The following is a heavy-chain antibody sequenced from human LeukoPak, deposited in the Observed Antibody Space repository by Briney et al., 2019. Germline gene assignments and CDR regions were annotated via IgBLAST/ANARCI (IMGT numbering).Heavy chain of an antibody. CDR2: IYTSGST. D-gene: IGHD2-2*01. J-gene: IGHJ6*02. Sequence: PSETLSLTCTVSGGSISSYYWSWIRQPAGKGLEWIGRIYTSGSTNYNPSLKSRVTMSVDTSKNQFSLKLSSVTAADTAEYYCARDGEVPANDYYYGMDVWGQGTTVTVSS. CDR3: ARDGEVPANDYYYGMDV. CDR1: GGSISSYY. V-gene: IGHV4-4*07.